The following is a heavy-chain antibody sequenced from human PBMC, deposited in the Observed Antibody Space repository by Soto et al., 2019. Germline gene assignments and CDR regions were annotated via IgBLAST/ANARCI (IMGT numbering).Heavy chain of an antibody. CDR1: GGSISSSSYY. D-gene: IGHD2-8*02. Sequence: SETLSLTCTVSGGSISSSSYYWSWVRQPPERGLEWIGNIFYTGSTNYNSSLESRVTISIDTSKNQFSLKLTSVTAADTAVYYCARDKITGLFDYWGQGTLVTVSS. J-gene: IGHJ4*02. CDR3: ARDKITGLFDY. V-gene: IGHV4-61*01. CDR2: IFYTGST.